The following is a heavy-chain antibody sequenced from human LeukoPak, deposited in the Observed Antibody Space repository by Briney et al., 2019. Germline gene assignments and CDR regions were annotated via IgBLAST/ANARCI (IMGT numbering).Heavy chain of an antibody. D-gene: IGHD6-13*01. J-gene: IGHJ4*02. CDR3: ANSPQLASLDY. Sequence: GGSLRLSCAASGFTFSSYAMSWVRQAPGKGLEWVAVISYDGSNKYYADSVKGRFTISRDNSKNTLYLQMNSLRAEDTAVYYCANSPQLASLDYWGQGTLVTVSS. CDR1: GFTFSSYA. CDR2: ISYDGSNK. V-gene: IGHV3-30-3*01.